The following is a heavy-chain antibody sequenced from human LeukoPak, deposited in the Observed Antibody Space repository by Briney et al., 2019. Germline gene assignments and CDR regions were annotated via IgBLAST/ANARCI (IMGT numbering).Heavy chain of an antibody. V-gene: IGHV3-23*01. CDR3: AKGYDFWSGGIDY. D-gene: IGHD3-3*01. Sequence: GGSLRLSCAASGFTFSGYAMTWVRQAPGKGLEWVSAVSGNSAGAYYADSVKGRFTISRDNSTNTLYLQMNSLRAEDTAVYYCAKGYDFWSGGIDYWGQGTLVTVSS. CDR2: VSGNSAGA. CDR1: GFTFSGYA. J-gene: IGHJ4*02.